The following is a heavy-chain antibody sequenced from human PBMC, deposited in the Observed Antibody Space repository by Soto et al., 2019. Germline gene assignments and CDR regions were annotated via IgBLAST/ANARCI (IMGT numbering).Heavy chain of an antibody. CDR1: GFTFSSYA. CDR3: ARDSKVYGDYGLDY. D-gene: IGHD4-17*01. J-gene: IGHJ4*02. CDR2: ISYDGSNK. Sequence: QVQLVESGGGVVQPGRSLRLSCAASGFTFSSYAMHWVRQAPGKGLEWVAVISYDGSNKYYADSVKGRFTISRDNSKNTLYLQMNSLRAEDTAVYYCARDSKVYGDYGLDYWGQGTLVTVSS. V-gene: IGHV3-30-3*01.